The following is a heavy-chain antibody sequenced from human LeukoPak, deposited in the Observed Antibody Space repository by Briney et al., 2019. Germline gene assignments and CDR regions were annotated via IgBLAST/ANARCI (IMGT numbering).Heavy chain of an antibody. V-gene: IGHV4-30-4*08. CDR1: VGSISSGDYY. CDR3: ARGQAYYYGFDY. CDR2: IYYSGTT. D-gene: IGHD3-10*01. Sequence: SQTLSLTCTVSVGSISSGDYYWSWIRQPPGKGLEWLGYIYYSGTTYYNPSLKSRPTISVDTSKNQFSLKLSSVTAADTAVYYCARGQAYYYGFDYWGQGTLVTVSS. J-gene: IGHJ4*02.